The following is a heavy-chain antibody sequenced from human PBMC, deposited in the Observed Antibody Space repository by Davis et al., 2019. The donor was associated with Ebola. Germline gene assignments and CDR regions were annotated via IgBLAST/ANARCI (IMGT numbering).Heavy chain of an antibody. CDR3: ARASFGYNSGWYADY. D-gene: IGHD6-19*01. J-gene: IGHJ4*02. V-gene: IGHV1-3*01. Sequence: GESPKISCKASGYTLTSYAMHSVRQAPGQRLEWMGCINAANGNTKYSQSFQGRVTITTDTSASTAYLDLTNLRPDDTAVVYCARASFGYNSGWYADYWGPGSLVTVSS. CDR1: GYTLTSYA. CDR2: INAANGNT.